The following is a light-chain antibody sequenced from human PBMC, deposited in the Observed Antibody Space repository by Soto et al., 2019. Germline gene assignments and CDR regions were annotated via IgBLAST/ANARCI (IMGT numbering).Light chain of an antibody. CDR1: RSISNN. CDR2: GAS. Sequence: EILMTQSPATLSVSPGERATLSCRATRSISNNLAWYQQKPGQAPRLLIFGASTRATGIPARFSGSGSGTEFTLTISSLQSEDFAVYYCQNYNNWPSWTFGQGTKVEIK. J-gene: IGKJ1*01. V-gene: IGKV3-15*01. CDR3: QNYNNWPSWT.